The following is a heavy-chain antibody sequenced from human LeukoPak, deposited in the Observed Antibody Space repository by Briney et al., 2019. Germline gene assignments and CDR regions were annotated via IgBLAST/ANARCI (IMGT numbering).Heavy chain of an antibody. CDR2: IYYSGST. Sequence: SETLSLTCTVSGGSISSGDYSWSWIRQPPGKGLEWIGYIYYSGSTYYNPSLKSRVTISVDTSKNQFSLKLSSVTAADTAVYYCARSYYDTSGPSFDYWGQGTLVTVSS. CDR1: GGSISSGDYS. D-gene: IGHD3-22*01. CDR3: ARSYYDTSGPSFDY. V-gene: IGHV4-30-4*01. J-gene: IGHJ4*02.